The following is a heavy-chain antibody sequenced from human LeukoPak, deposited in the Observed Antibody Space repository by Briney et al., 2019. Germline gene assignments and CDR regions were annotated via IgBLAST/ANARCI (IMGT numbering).Heavy chain of an antibody. CDR3: ARHSGASRPYRD. CDR1: GGSSSGYY. Sequence: SETLSLTCAVYGGSSSGYYWSWIRQPPGKGLEWIGEINHSGSTNYNPSLKSRVTISVDTSKNQFSLKLSSVTAADMAVYYCARHSGASRPYRDWGQGTLVTVSA. D-gene: IGHD6-6*01. J-gene: IGHJ4*02. CDR2: INHSGST. V-gene: IGHV4-34*01.